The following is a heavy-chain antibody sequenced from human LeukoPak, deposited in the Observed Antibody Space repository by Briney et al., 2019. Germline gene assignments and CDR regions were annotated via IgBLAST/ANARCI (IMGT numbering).Heavy chain of an antibody. J-gene: IGHJ3*02. CDR2: ISAYNGNT. Sequence: GSVKVSCKASGYTFTSYGISWVRQAPGQGLEWMGCISAYNGNTYYAQKLKGRVTMTTDTSTSTAYMELSSLRSDDTAVYYCARYKPQTYYYDSSGPGGAFDIWGQGTMVTVSS. CDR3: ARYKPQTYYYDSSGPGGAFDI. CDR1: GYTFTSYG. V-gene: IGHV1-18*01. D-gene: IGHD3-22*01.